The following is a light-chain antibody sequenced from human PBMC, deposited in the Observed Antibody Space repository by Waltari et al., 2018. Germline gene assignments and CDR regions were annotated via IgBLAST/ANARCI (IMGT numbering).Light chain of an antibody. J-gene: IGKJ1*01. CDR3: QQYYNTPWT. Sequence: DIVMNQSPDSLAVFLGERASFNCKSSRSVLYSSDNKNYLAWYQQKPGQPPKLLIYWASTRESGVPDRFSGSGSGTDFTLTISSLQAEDVAVYYCQQYYNTPWTFGQGTKVEIK. CDR2: WAS. CDR1: RSVLYSSDNKNY. V-gene: IGKV4-1*01.